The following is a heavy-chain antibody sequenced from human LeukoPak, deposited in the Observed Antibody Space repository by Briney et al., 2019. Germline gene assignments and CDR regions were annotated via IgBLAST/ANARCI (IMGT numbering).Heavy chain of an antibody. D-gene: IGHD3-22*01. CDR3: AKDREYYERAGIGFIDV. CDR1: GLIIDDYA. V-gene: IGHV3-9*01. CDR2: ISWNSGYI. Sequence: PGGSPRLSCAASGLIIDDYAMHWVRQAPGKGLEWVSGISWNSGYIDYAAPLRGRFTFSRDNARNTLYLQMNSLRPEDSALYYCAKDREYYERAGIGFIDVSGKGTTVTVSS. J-gene: IGHJ6*03.